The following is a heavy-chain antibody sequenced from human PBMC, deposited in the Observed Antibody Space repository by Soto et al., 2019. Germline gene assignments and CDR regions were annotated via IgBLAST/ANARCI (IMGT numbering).Heavy chain of an antibody. CDR2: IGTSGKTI. D-gene: IGHD4-17*01. CDR1: GFTFSRYA. CDR3: ARTPAIYGGNFDYGLDV. J-gene: IGHJ6*02. Sequence: GGSLRLSCAVSGFTFSRYAMNWVRQAPGKGLEWVASIGTSGKTIYYADSVRVRFTISRNNAKNSLYRQMNSLRAEDTAVYYCARTPAIYGGNFDYGLDVWGQGTTVTVSS. V-gene: IGHV3-48*03.